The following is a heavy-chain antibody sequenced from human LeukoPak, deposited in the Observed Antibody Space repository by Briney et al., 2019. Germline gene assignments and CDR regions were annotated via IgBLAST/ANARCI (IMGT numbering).Heavy chain of an antibody. Sequence: SETLSLTCTVSGDSISSYYWSWIRQPAGKGLEWIGRIYTSGSTNYNPSLKNRDTMSVDTSKNQFSLKLSSVTAADTAVYCCASTTYYYDSSGYYFLDYWGQGTLVTVSS. CDR2: IYTSGST. V-gene: IGHV4-4*07. CDR1: GDSISSYY. J-gene: IGHJ4*02. CDR3: ASTTYYYDSSGYYFLDY. D-gene: IGHD3-22*01.